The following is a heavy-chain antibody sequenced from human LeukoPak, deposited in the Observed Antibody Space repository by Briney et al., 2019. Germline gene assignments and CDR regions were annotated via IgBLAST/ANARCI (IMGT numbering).Heavy chain of an antibody. D-gene: IGHD3-10*01. CDR3: AKAKSLNSYGSGK. V-gene: IGHV3-23*01. J-gene: IGHJ4*02. CDR2: ISGSGGST. Sequence: GGSLRLSCAASGFTFSSYGMSWVRQAPGKGLEWVSAISGSGGSTYYADSVKGRFTISRDNSKNTLYLQMNSLRAEDTAVYYCAKAKSLNSYGSGKWGQGTLVTVSS. CDR1: GFTFSSYG.